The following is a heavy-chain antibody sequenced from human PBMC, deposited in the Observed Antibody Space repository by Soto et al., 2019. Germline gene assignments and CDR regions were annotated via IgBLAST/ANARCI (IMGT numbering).Heavy chain of an antibody. Sequence: EVQLVESGGGLVQPGGSLRLSCAVSGFTFGSYWMNWVRLIPGKGLEWVAYIKPDGSATYYVDSVKCRFTISRDNAKNSLYLQMNSLRVEDTYVYYCARAGYCGPGCYYYFDYWGQGTLVTVSS. CDR1: GFTFGSYW. D-gene: IGHD2-21*02. J-gene: IGHJ4*02. V-gene: IGHV3-7*01. CDR2: IKPDGSAT. CDR3: ARAGYCGPGCYYYFDY.